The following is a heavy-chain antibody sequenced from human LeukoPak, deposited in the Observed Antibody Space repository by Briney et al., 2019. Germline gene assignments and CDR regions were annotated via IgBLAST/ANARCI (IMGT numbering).Heavy chain of an antibody. Sequence: PGSSLTLSCAASGFTFSSYGMHWVRQAPGRGLEGVAVISYGGSNKYYADSVKGRFTISRDKSKNTLYLQMNSLRAEDTAVYYCAKDRGALVPLRLDSGYDLTSYYFDYWGQGTLVTVSS. CDR1: GFTFSSYG. D-gene: IGHD5-12*01. J-gene: IGHJ4*02. CDR3: AKDRGALVPLRLDSGYDLTSYYFDY. CDR2: ISYGGSNK. V-gene: IGHV3-30*18.